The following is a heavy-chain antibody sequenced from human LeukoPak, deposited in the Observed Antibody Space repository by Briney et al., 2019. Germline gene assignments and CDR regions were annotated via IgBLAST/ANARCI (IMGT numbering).Heavy chain of an antibody. J-gene: IGHJ6*02. CDR3: SSRRYYYYGMDV. CDR1: GGTFSSYA. Sequence: SVKVSCKASGGTFSSYAISWVRQAPGQGLEWMGRIIPILGIANYAQKFQGRVTITADKSTSTAYMELSSLRSEDTAVYCCSSRRYYYYGMDVWGQGTTVTVSS. V-gene: IGHV1-69*04. CDR2: IIPILGIA.